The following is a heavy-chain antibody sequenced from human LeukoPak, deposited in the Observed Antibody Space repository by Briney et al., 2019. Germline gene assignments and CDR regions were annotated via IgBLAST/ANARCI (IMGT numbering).Heavy chain of an antibody. CDR2: ISAYNGNT. Sequence: EASVKVSCKASGYTFTSYGISWVRQAPGQGLEWMGWISAYNGNTNYAQKLQGRVTMTTDTSTSTAYMELRSLRSDDTAVYYCARASRSALYGSGSYYLAWGQGTLVTVSS. CDR1: GYTFTSYG. CDR3: ARASRSALYGSGSYYLA. V-gene: IGHV1-18*01. J-gene: IGHJ4*02. D-gene: IGHD3-10*01.